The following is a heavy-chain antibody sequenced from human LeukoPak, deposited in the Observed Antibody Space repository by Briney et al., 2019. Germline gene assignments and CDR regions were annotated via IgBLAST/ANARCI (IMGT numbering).Heavy chain of an antibody. J-gene: IGHJ4*02. D-gene: IGHD3-16*02. CDR2: IYHSGST. V-gene: IGHV4-38-2*02. CDR3: ARGSSYDYVWGSYREYYFDY. Sequence: SETLSLTCTVSGYSISSGYYWGWIRQPPGKGLEWIGSIYHSGSTYYNPSLKSRVTISVDTSKNQFSLKLSSVTAADTAVYYCARGSSYDYVWGSYREYYFDYWGQGTLVTVSS. CDR1: GYSISSGYY.